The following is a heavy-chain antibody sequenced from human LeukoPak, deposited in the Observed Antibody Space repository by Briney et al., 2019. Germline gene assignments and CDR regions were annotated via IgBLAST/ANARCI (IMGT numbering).Heavy chain of an antibody. Sequence: ASVKVSCKASGGTFSSYASSWVRQAPGQGLEWMGWISAYNGNTNYAQKLQGRVTMTTDTSTSTAYMELRSLRSDDTAVYYCARAGDRIAASISYYYYGMDVWGQGTTVTVSS. CDR3: ARAGDRIAASISYYYYGMDV. J-gene: IGHJ6*02. V-gene: IGHV1-18*01. D-gene: IGHD6-13*01. CDR2: ISAYNGNT. CDR1: GGTFSSYA.